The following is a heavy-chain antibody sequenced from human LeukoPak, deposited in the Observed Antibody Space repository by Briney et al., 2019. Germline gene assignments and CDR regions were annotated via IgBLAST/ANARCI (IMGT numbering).Heavy chain of an antibody. CDR3: AKQGQYSSRVHYYYYGMDV. V-gene: IGHV3-23*01. Sequence: GGSLRLSCAASGFTFSSYAMSWVRQAPGKGLEWVSAISGSGGSTYYADSVKGRFTISRDNSKDTLYLQMNSLRAEDTAVYYCAKQGQYSSRVHYYYYGMDVWDQGTTVTVSS. D-gene: IGHD6-13*01. CDR2: ISGSGGST. CDR1: GFTFSSYA. J-gene: IGHJ6*02.